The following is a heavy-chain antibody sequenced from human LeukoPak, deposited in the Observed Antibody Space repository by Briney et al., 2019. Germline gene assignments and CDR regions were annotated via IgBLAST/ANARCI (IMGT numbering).Heavy chain of an antibody. CDR1: GFTFSSYA. V-gene: IGHV3-30*04. D-gene: IGHD3-16*01. J-gene: IGHJ5*02. CDR3: ARVGGYNWFDP. CDR2: ISYDGSNK. Sequence: GRSLRLSCAASGFTFSSYAMHWVRQAPGKGLEWVAVISYDGSNKYYADSVKGRFTISRDSSKNTLYLQMNSLRSEDTAVYYCARVGGYNWFDPWGQGTLVTVSS.